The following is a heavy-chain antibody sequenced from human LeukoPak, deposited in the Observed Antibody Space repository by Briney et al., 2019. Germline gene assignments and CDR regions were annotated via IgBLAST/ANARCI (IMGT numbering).Heavy chain of an antibody. Sequence: ASVKVSCKTSGYSFTDYYMHWVRQAPGQGLEWMGWINPNSGGTSSAQKFQGRVTMTRDTSITTVYMEVRWLTSDDTAVYYCARSDRLHGGPYLIGPWGQGTLVTVSS. D-gene: IGHD2-21*01. CDR2: INPNSGGT. J-gene: IGHJ5*02. CDR3: ARSDRLHGGPYLIGP. CDR1: GYSFTDYY. V-gene: IGHV1-2*02.